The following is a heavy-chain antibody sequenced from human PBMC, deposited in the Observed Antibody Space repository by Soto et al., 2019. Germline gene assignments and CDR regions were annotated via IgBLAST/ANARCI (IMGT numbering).Heavy chain of an antibody. CDR2: ISWDGGST. Sequence: TGGSVRLSCAASGFTFDDYTMHWVRQAPGKGLEWVSLISWDGGSTYYADSVKGRFTISRDNSKNSLYLQMNSLRTEDTALYYCAVVSGYCSGGSCKLPKDYYYGMDVWGQGTTVTVSS. CDR1: GFTFDDYT. J-gene: IGHJ6*02. CDR3: AVVSGYCSGGSCKLPKDYYYGMDV. V-gene: IGHV3-43*01. D-gene: IGHD2-15*01.